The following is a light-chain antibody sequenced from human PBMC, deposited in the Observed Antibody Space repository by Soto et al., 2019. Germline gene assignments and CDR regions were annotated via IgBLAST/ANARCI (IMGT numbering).Light chain of an antibody. CDR2: DAS. J-gene: IGKJ5*01. V-gene: IGKV1-39*01. CDR1: QSISTY. CDR3: QQRSNWPIT. Sequence: DIQMTQSPSSLSASVGNRVTITCRASQSISTYLNWYQKKPGKAPNLLIYDASRLQSGVPSRFSGSGSGTDFTLTISSLEPEDFAVYYCQQRSNWPITFGQGTRLEIK.